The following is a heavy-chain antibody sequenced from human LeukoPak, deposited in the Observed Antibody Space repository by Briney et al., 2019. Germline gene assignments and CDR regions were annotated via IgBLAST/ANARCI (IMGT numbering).Heavy chain of an antibody. CDR1: GFTFNYYL. J-gene: IGHJ4*02. CDR3: ARVRKLRTRGVMDPLDY. V-gene: IGHV3-7*01. CDR2: IQQDGSEK. Sequence: GGSLRLSCAASGFTFNYYLLTWVRQAPGKGLEWVANIQQDGSEKYYVDSVKGRFIISRDNAKNSLYLQMNSLRAEDTAVYYCARVRKLRTRGVMDPLDYWGQRTLVTVSS. D-gene: IGHD3-10*01.